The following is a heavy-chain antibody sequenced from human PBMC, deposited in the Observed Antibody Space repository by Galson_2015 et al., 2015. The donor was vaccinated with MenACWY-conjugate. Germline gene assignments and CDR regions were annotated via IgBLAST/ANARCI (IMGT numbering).Heavy chain of an antibody. Sequence: SLRLSCAASGFTFSKYWMTWVRQAPGKGLEWVANINQDRSEKYYVDSVKGRFTISRDNAKNSLSLQMNSLRVEDTAVYYCVRDRGYCASTTCPYFYYGLDVWGQGTTVTVSS. CDR1: GFTFSKYW. CDR3: VRDRGYCASTTCPYFYYGLDV. V-gene: IGHV3-7*03. CDR2: INQDRSEK. J-gene: IGHJ6*02. D-gene: IGHD2-2*01.